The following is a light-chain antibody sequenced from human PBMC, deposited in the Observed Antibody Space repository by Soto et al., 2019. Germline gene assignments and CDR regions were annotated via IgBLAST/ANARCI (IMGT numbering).Light chain of an antibody. CDR2: DAS. Sequence: DIQMTQSPSSLPASVGDRVTLTCRASQSISTYLNWYQQKPGKAPKLLIYDASSLQSGVPSRLSGSGSGTDFTLTISSLQPEDFATYYCQQSYTIPYTFGQGTKLEIK. J-gene: IGKJ2*01. CDR1: QSISTY. CDR3: QQSYTIPYT. V-gene: IGKV1-39*01.